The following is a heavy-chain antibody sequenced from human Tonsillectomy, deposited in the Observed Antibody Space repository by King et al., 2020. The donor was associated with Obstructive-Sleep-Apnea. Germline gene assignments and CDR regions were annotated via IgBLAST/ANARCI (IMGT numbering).Heavy chain of an antibody. Sequence: AQLVQSGAEVKKPGESLKISCKVSGYRFTSYWIGGVRQMPGKGLEWMGIIYPCDSDIKYSPSFQGQVTISVDKSISTAYLQWSSLKASDTDMYYCARCGGDTRHFDQWGQGTLVTVSS. CDR2: IYPCDSDI. J-gene: IGHJ4*02. V-gene: IGHV5-51*01. CDR1: GYRFTSYW. CDR3: ARCGGDTRHFDQ.